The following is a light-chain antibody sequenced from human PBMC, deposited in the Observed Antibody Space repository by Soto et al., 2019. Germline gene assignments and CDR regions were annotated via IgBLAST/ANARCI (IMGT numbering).Light chain of an antibody. V-gene: IGLV4-69*01. CDR2: LNSDGSH. J-gene: IGLJ2*01. CDR3: TTWDDSLNLVV. Sequence: QLVLTQSPSASASLGASVKLTCTLSSGHSSYAIAWHQQQPEKGPRYLMKLNSDGSHSKGDGIPDRFSGSSSGAERYLTISSLQSEDEADYYCTTWDDSLNLVVFGGGTKVTVL. CDR1: SGHSSYA.